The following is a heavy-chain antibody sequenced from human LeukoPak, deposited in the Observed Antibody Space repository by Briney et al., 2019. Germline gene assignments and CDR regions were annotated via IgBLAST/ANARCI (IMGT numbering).Heavy chain of an antibody. CDR3: AREAYCGGDCHSEDFDY. Sequence: KPRGSLRLSCAASGFTFSSYSMNWVRQAPGKGLEWVSSISSSSSYIYYADSVKGRFTISRDNAKNSLYLQMNSLRAEDTAVYYCAREAYCGGDCHSEDFDYWGQGTLVTVSS. V-gene: IGHV3-21*01. CDR1: GFTFSSYS. CDR2: ISSSSSYI. D-gene: IGHD2-21*02. J-gene: IGHJ4*02.